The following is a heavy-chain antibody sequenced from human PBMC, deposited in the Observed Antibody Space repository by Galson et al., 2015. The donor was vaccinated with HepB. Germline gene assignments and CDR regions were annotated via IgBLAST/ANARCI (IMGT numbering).Heavy chain of an antibody. J-gene: IGHJ6*02. CDR2: ISYDGSNK. Sequence: SLRLSCAASGFTFSSYGMHWVRQAPGKGLEWVAVISYDGSNKYYADSVKGRFTIPRDNSKNTLYLQMNSLRAEDTAVYYCARSTIANYYYYGMDVWGQGTTVTVSS. D-gene: IGHD3-9*01. CDR1: GFTFSSYG. V-gene: IGHV3-30*03. CDR3: ARSTIANYYYYGMDV.